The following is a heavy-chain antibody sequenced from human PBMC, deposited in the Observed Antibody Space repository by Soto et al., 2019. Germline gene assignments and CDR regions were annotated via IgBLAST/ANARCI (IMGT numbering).Heavy chain of an antibody. CDR3: ARVYYDILTGYAPSHFDY. J-gene: IGHJ4*02. Sequence: ASVKVSCKASGYTFTGYYMHWVRQAPGQGLEWMGWINAGNGNTKYSQKFQGRVTITRDTSASTAYMELSSLRSEDTAVYYCARVYYDILTGYAPSHFDYWGQGTLVTVPQ. V-gene: IGHV1-3*01. CDR2: INAGNGNT. CDR1: GYTFTGYY. D-gene: IGHD3-9*01.